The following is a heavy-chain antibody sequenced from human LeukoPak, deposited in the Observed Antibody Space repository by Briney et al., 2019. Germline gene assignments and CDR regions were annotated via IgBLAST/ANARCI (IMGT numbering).Heavy chain of an antibody. Sequence: SETLSLTCTVSGGSISSGYYWGWIRQPSGKGLEWIGSIYHSGSTYYNPSLKSRVTISVDTSKNQFSLKLSSVTAADTAVYYCARDRILIGIWSGYRGFDPWGQGTLVTVSS. D-gene: IGHD3-3*01. CDR1: GGSISSGYY. CDR3: ARDRILIGIWSGYRGFDP. J-gene: IGHJ5*02. CDR2: IYHSGST. V-gene: IGHV4-38-2*02.